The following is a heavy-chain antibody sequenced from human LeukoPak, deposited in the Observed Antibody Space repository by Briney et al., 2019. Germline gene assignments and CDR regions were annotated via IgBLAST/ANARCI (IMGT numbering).Heavy chain of an antibody. CDR2: IKSKIDGGAT. CDR3: TTDAGFDSRWYNY. CDR1: GFSFNNAY. Sequence: GGSLRLSCAASGFSFNNAYMCWVRQAPGKGLEWVGRIKSKIDGGATDYAAPVKGRFTISRDDSRNTLYLQMNSLKSEDTAVYYCTTDAGFDSRWYNYWGQGTLVTVSS. D-gene: IGHD6-13*01. J-gene: IGHJ4*02. V-gene: IGHV3-15*01.